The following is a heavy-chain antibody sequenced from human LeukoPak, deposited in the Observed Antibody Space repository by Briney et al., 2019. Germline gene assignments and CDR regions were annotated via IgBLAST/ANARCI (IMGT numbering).Heavy chain of an antibody. D-gene: IGHD6-13*01. Sequence: ASVKVSCKASGGTFSSYAISWVRQAPGQGLEWMGWISAYNGNTNYAQKLQGRVTMTTDTSTSTAYMELRSLRSDDTAVYYCARDHIAHFDYWGQGTLVTVSS. CDR1: GGTFSSYA. CDR2: ISAYNGNT. CDR3: ARDHIAHFDY. V-gene: IGHV1-18*01. J-gene: IGHJ4*02.